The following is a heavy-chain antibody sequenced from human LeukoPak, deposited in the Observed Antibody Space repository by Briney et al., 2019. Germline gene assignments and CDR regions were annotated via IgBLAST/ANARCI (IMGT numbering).Heavy chain of an antibody. J-gene: IGHJ4*02. V-gene: IGHV3-9*01. CDR2: ISWNSGSI. CDR3: AKDTVAGTFNPLFDY. Sequence: PGRSLRLSCAASGFTFYDYAMHWVRQAPGKGLEWVSGISWNSGSIDYADSVKGRFTISRENAKNSLYLQMNSLRAEDTALYYCAKDTVAGTFNPLFDYWGQGTLVTVSS. D-gene: IGHD6-19*01. CDR1: GFTFYDYA.